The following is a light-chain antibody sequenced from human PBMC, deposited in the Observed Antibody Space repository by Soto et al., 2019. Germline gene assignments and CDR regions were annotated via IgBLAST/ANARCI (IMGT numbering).Light chain of an antibody. Sequence: EIVLIQSPATPSLSPGERATLSCRASQSISSYLAWYQQKPGQAPRLLIYDASNRATGIPARFSGSGSGTDFTLTISSLEPEDFAVYYCQQRSKWPLTFGGGTKVEIK. V-gene: IGKV3-11*01. CDR2: DAS. CDR1: QSISSY. J-gene: IGKJ4*01. CDR3: QQRSKWPLT.